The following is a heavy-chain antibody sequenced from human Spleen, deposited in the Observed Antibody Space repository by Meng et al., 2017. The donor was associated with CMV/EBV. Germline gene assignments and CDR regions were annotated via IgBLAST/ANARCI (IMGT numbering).Heavy chain of an antibody. J-gene: IGHJ3*02. CDR3: AKSDWDAFDI. CDR2: ISSSGSTI. Sequence: GGSLRLSCGASGFTFSSYEMNWVRQAPGKGLVWVSYISSSGSTIYYADSVKGRSTISRDNAKNSLYLQMNSLRAEDTAVYYCAKSDWDAFDIWGQGTMVTVSS. CDR1: GFTFSSYE. V-gene: IGHV3-48*03. D-gene: IGHD2-21*01.